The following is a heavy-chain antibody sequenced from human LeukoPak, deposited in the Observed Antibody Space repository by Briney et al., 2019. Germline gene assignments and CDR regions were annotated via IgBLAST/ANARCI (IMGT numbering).Heavy chain of an antibody. CDR3: ARERGEWLESDDDALDI. V-gene: IGHV3-48*03. CDR1: GFTFSSYG. CDR2: IRSHDSTI. D-gene: IGHD6-19*01. Sequence: GGSLRLSCAASGFTFSSYGMSWVRQAPGKGLEWVSFIRSHDSTIYYADSVKGRFTISRDNARNSVYLQMNSLKVEDTGVYYCARERGEWLESDDDALDIWGQGTLVTVSS. J-gene: IGHJ3*02.